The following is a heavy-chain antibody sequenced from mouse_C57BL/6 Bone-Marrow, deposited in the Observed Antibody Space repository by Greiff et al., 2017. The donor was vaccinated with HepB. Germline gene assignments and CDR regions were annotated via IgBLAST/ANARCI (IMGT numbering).Heavy chain of an antibody. D-gene: IGHD2-4*01. Sequence: EVQLQQSGPELVKPGASVKISCKASGYTFTDYYMNWVKQSHGKSLEWIGDINPNNGGTSYNQKFKGKATLTVDKSSSTAYMELRSLTSEDSAVYYCARRGIYYDYGPDYYYAMGYWGQGTSVTVSS. CDR3: ARRGIYYDYGPDYYYAMGY. J-gene: IGHJ4*01. V-gene: IGHV1-26*01. CDR2: INPNNGGT. CDR1: GYTFTDYY.